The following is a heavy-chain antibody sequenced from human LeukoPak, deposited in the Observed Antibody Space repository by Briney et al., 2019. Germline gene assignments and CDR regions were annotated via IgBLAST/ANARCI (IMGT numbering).Heavy chain of an antibody. Sequence: ASVKVSCRASGYTFTSYYMHWVRQAPGQGLEWMGIMNPSGGSTSYAQKFQGRVTMTRDTSTSTVYMELSSLRSEDTAVYYCARDPGIAVAGTSYFDYWGPGTLVTVSS. V-gene: IGHV1-46*01. CDR1: GYTFTSYY. D-gene: IGHD6-19*01. CDR2: MNPSGGST. CDR3: ARDPGIAVAGTSYFDY. J-gene: IGHJ4*02.